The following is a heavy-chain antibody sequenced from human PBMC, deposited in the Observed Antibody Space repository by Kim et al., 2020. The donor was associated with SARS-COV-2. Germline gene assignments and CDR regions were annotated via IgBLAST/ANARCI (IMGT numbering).Heavy chain of an antibody. V-gene: IGHV4-39*01. Sequence: SETLSLTCTVSGGSISSSSYYWGWIRQPPGKGLEWIGSIYYSGSTYYNPSLKIRVTISVDTSKNQFSLKLSSVTAADTAVYYCARGDLTGYYNSYYYYGMDVWGQGTTVTVSS. CDR2: IYYSGST. D-gene: IGHD3-9*01. CDR1: GGSISSSSYY. CDR3: ARGDLTGYYNSYYYYGMDV. J-gene: IGHJ6*02.